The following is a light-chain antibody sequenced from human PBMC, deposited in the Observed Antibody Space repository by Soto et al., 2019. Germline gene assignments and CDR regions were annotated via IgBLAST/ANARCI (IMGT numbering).Light chain of an antibody. J-gene: IGKJ4*01. CDR1: QGVSSY. CDR2: DAS. V-gene: IGKV3D-11*01. CDR3: QQRSNWLT. Sequence: EIVLTQSPATLSLSPGERATLSCRASQGVSSYLAWYQQKPGQAPRLLIYDASNRATGIPPRFSGSGPGTDFTLTISSLEPEDFAVYCCQQRSNWLTFGGGTKVEIK.